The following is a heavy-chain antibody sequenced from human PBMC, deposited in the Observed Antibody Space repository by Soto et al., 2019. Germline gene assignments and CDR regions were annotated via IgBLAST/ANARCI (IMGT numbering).Heavy chain of an antibody. V-gene: IGHV1-69*13. D-gene: IGHD4-4*01. CDR1: GGTFSSYS. Sequence: SVKVSCKASGGTFSSYSISWVRQAPGQGLEWMGGIIPIFGTANYAQKFQGRVTITADESTSTAYMELSSLRSEDTAVYYCARDLGPGDYSNYDYYYGMDVWGQGTTVTVSS. CDR2: IIPIFGTA. J-gene: IGHJ6*02. CDR3: ARDLGPGDYSNYDYYYGMDV.